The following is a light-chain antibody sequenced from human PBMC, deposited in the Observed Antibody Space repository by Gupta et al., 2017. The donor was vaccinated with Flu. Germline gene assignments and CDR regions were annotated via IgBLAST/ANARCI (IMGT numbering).Light chain of an antibody. CDR2: KDT. CDR3: QSLGSSDSWV. Sequence: SELTQPPSVSVSPGQTASIPCSGDALSTQYAYWYQQKAGQTPILVLFKDTERPSGIPERISGSSSETTVTLTITADQAEDEADYCCQSLGSSDSWVFGAGTRLTVL. CDR1: ALSTQY. V-gene: IGLV3-25*02. J-gene: IGLJ3*02.